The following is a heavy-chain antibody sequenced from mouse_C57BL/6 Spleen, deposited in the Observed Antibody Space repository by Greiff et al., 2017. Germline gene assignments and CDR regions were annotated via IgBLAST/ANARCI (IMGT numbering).Heavy chain of an antibody. V-gene: IGHV1-76*01. CDR2: IYPGSGNT. D-gene: IGHD2-3*01. CDR1: GYTFTDYY. Sequence: QIQLQQSGAELVRPGASVKLSCKASGYTFTDYYINWVKQRPGQGLEWIARIYPGSGNTYYNEKFKGKATLTAEKSSSTAYMQLSSLTSEDSAVYFCARWRDGYLYFDYWGQGTTLTVSS. J-gene: IGHJ2*01. CDR3: ARWRDGYLYFDY.